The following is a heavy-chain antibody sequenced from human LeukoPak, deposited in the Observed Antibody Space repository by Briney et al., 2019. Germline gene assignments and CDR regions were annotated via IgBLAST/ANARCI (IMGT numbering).Heavy chain of an antibody. CDR2: INHSGSI. V-gene: IGHV4-34*01. D-gene: IGHD2-2*01. Sequence: SETLSLTCAVYGESFSGYYWSWIRQPPGKGLTWIGEINHSGSINYNPSLKSRVTISVDTSKNQFSLKLSSVTAADTAVYYCARLKRRGVPAAMDYWGQGTLVTVSS. CDR3: ARLKRRGVPAAMDY. J-gene: IGHJ4*02. CDR1: GESFSGYY.